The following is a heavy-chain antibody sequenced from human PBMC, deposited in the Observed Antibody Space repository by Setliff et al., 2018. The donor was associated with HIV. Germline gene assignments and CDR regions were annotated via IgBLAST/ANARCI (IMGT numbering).Heavy chain of an antibody. Sequence: AGGSLRLSCAASGFTFSSYEMNWVRQAPGKGLEWVSYISSSSSTIYYADSVKGRFTISRDNVKNSLYLQMNSLRAEDTAVYYCARRRDGSSWYRGDFDYWGQGTLVTVSS. CDR2: ISSSSSTI. V-gene: IGHV3-48*03. CDR3: ARRRDGSSWYRGDFDY. J-gene: IGHJ4*02. CDR1: GFTFSSYE. D-gene: IGHD6-13*01.